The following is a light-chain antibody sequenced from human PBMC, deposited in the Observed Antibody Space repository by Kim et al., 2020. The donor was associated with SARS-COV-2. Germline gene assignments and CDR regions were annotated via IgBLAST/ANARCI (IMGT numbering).Light chain of an antibody. J-gene: IGLJ3*02. CDR2: QDN. CDR1: KLGDKY. CDR3: QAWDSSTGGV. V-gene: IGLV3-1*01. Sequence: VSPGQTASITCSGDKLGDKYACWYQQKPGQSPVLVIYQDNKRPSGIPERFSGSNSGNTATLTISGTQAMDEADYYCQAWDSSTGGVFGGGTQLTVL.